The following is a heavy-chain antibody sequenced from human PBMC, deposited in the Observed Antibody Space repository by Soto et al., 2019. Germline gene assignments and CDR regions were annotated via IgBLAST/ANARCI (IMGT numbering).Heavy chain of an antibody. J-gene: IGHJ6*03. D-gene: IGHD3-10*01. V-gene: IGHV3-11*01. CDR3: ARRTMGNYYYMDV. Sequence: QVHLVESGGGLVKPGGSLRLSCVASGFTLSDYYMSWIRQAPGKGLEWVSYISSSGTIDNYADSVKGRFTISWDNAKNSLFLQMNGLRAEDTAVYYCARRTMGNYYYMDVWGKGTTVTVSS. CDR1: GFTLSDYY. CDR2: ISSSGTID.